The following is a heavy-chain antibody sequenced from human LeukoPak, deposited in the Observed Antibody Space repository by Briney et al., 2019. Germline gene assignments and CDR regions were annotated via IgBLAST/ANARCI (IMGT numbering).Heavy chain of an antibody. CDR1: GYTFTVYY. CDR2: INPNSGGT. Sequence: ASVKVSSKASGYTFTVYYMRWVRQAPGQGLGWMGWINPNSGGTNYAQKFQGRVTMTRDTSISTAYMELSRLRSDDTAVYYCARDERTDAFDIWGQGTMVTVSS. CDR3: ARDERTDAFDI. V-gene: IGHV1-2*02. J-gene: IGHJ3*02. D-gene: IGHD1-1*01.